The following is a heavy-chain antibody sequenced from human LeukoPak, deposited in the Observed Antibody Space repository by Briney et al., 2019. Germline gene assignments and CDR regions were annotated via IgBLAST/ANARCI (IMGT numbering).Heavy chain of an antibody. J-gene: IGHJ4*02. V-gene: IGHV1-8*01. D-gene: IGHD6-13*01. Sequence: ASVKVSCKASGYTFTSYDINWVRQATGQGLEWMGWMNPNSGKTGYAQKFQGRVTMTRNTSISTAYMEVSSLRFGDTAVYYCARASAVAGTDFDYWGQGTLVTVSS. CDR1: GYTFTSYD. CDR2: MNPNSGKT. CDR3: ARASAVAGTDFDY.